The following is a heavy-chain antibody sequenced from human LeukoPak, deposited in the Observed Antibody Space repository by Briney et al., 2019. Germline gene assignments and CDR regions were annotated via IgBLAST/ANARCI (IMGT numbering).Heavy chain of an antibody. D-gene: IGHD3-22*01. CDR1: GYSFTSYW. V-gene: IGHV5-51*01. J-gene: IGHJ4*02. Sequence: GESLKISCKGSGYSFTSYWIGWVRQMPGKGLEWMGIIYPGDSDIRYSPSFQGQVTISADKSISTAYLQWSSLKASDTAMYYCARRYYYDSSGYYYASFDYWGQGTLVTVSS. CDR3: ARRYYYDSSGYYYASFDY. CDR2: IYPGDSDI.